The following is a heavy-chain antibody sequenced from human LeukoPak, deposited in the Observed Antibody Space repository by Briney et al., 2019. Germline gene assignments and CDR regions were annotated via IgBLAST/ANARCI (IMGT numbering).Heavy chain of an antibody. D-gene: IGHD3-9*01. CDR1: GGTFSSYA. CDR3: ARDAFDWLYGLVQYYFDY. Sequence: SVKASCKASGGTFSSYAISWVRQAPGQGLEWMGRIIPIFGTANYAQKFQGRVTITTDESTSTAYMELSSLRSEDTAVYYCARDAFDWLYGLVQYYFDYWGQGTLVTVSS. V-gene: IGHV1-69*05. J-gene: IGHJ4*02. CDR2: IIPIFGTA.